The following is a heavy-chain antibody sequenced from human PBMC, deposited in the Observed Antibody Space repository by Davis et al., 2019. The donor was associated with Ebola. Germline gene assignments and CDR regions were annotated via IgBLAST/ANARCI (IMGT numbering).Heavy chain of an antibody. CDR3: ATTQWLREFDN. J-gene: IGHJ4*02. CDR2: IYDHST. D-gene: IGHD6-19*01. CDR1: GFTVSSNH. V-gene: IGHV3-53*05. Sequence: GGSLRLSCAASGFTVSSNHMSWVRQAPGKGLEWVSVIYDHSTAYADSVRGRFIISRDKSNNTLYLEMNGLRVDDTAVYYCATTQWLREFDNWGQGTLVTVSS.